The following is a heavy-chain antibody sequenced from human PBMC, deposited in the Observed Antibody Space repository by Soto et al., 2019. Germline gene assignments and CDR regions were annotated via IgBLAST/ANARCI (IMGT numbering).Heavy chain of an antibody. CDR2: IKQDGSEI. D-gene: IGHD6-13*01. CDR1: GFTFSSYW. CDR3: ARVTIAAAVWFDP. V-gene: IGHV3-7*04. J-gene: IGHJ5*02. Sequence: QPGWSLRLSGAPSGFTFSSYWMTWVRQVPGKGLEWVANIKQDGSEIYYVASVKGRFTISRDNAKNSLYLQMHSLRVEDTAVYYCARVTIAAAVWFDPWGQGTLVTVS.